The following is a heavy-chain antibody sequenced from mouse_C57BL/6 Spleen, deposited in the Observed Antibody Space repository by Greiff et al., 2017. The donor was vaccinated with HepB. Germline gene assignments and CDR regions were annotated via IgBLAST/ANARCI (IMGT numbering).Heavy chain of an antibody. CDR1: GFSLTSYG. CDR3: ARLYDYDSAWFAY. Sequence: VMLVESGPGLVQPSQSLSITCTVSGFSLTSYGVHWVRQSPGKGLEWLGVIWSGGSTDYNAAFISRLSISKDNSKSQVFFKMNSLQADDTAIYYCARLYDYDSAWFAYWGQGTLVTVSA. D-gene: IGHD2-4*01. V-gene: IGHV2-2*01. J-gene: IGHJ3*01. CDR2: IWSGGST.